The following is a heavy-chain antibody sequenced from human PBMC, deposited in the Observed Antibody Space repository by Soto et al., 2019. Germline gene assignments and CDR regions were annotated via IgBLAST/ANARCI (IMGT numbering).Heavy chain of an antibody. Sequence: QVQLQESGPGLVKPSETLSLTCTVSGASISSFYWSWIRQPPGKGLEWIGYIFHSGSTIYNPSLKSRATISVDTSKNLFSLKLSSVTAADTAVYYCARDQNGSPHFDYWGQGTLVTVSS. V-gene: IGHV4-59*01. D-gene: IGHD1-26*01. CDR3: ARDQNGSPHFDY. CDR2: IFHSGST. CDR1: GASISSFY. J-gene: IGHJ4*02.